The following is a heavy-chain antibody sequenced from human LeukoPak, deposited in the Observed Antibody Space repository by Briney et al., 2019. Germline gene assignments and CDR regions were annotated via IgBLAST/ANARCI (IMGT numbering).Heavy chain of an antibody. CDR1: GFTFNYYS. J-gene: IGHJ4*02. D-gene: IGHD1-1*01. CDR2: ISSLSNYI. V-gene: IGHV3-21*01. CDR3: ARDWGNWDFDY. Sequence: GGSLRLSCAASGFTFNYYSMNWVRQAPGKGLEWVSSISSLSNYIYYADSVKGRLTISRDNAKNSLYLQMNSLRAEDTAVYYCARDWGNWDFDYWGQGTLVTVSS.